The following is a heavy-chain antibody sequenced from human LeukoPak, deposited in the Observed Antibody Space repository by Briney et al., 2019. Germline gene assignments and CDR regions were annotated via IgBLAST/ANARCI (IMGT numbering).Heavy chain of an antibody. V-gene: IGHV3-7*01. Sequence: PGGSLRLSCAASGFTISSHWMSWVRQVPGKGLESVAHIKHDESETYYVDTVRGRFIISRDNAKNSLYLQMNSLRVEDTAVCHCARGPTDFDASDIWGHGTLVTVSS. CDR1: GFTISSHW. CDR2: IKHDESET. J-gene: IGHJ3*02. CDR3: ARGPTDFDASDI.